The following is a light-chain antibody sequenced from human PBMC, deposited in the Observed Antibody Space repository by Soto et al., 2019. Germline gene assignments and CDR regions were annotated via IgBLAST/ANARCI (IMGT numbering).Light chain of an antibody. CDR3: QQSYSTPRT. V-gene: IGKV1-39*01. Sequence: DIQMTQSPSSLSTSVGGRVTITCRASQSISSYLNWYQQKPGKAPKLLIYAASVLQSGVPSRFSGSGSGTDFTLTISSLQPEDFATYYCQQSYSTPRTFGQGTKVDIK. CDR1: QSISSY. CDR2: AAS. J-gene: IGKJ2*01.